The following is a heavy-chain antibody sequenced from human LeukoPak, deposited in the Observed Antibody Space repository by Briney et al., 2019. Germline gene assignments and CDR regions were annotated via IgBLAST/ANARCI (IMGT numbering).Heavy chain of an antibody. Sequence: RGSLRLSCAASGFTVSSNYMSWVRQAPGKGLEWVSVLYSGGRTYYADSVKGRFTISRDNSKNTLYLQMNSLRAEDTAVYYCTRDIAAAGTVYWGQGTLVTVSS. CDR1: GFTVSSNY. CDR3: TRDIAAAGTVY. CDR2: LYSGGRT. V-gene: IGHV3-66*01. D-gene: IGHD6-13*01. J-gene: IGHJ4*02.